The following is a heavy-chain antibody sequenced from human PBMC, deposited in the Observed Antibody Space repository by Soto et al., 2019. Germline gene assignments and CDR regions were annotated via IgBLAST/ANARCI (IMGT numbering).Heavy chain of an antibody. CDR3: ATRNGGRLTYYFYGLDV. D-gene: IGHD1-26*01. Sequence: QVQLVQSGAEVKKPGASVNLSCKASGNTFISYAMHWVRQAPGQSLEWMGWINVDNANTKYSQKFQDRVSITRDTSARTVYMELSSLRSEDTATYYCATRNGGRLTYYFYGLDVWGPGTTVTVSS. CDR2: INVDNANT. J-gene: IGHJ6*02. CDR1: GNTFISYA. V-gene: IGHV1-3*01.